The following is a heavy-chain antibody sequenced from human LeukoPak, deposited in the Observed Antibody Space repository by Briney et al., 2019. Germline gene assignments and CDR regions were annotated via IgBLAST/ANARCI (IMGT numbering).Heavy chain of an antibody. Sequence: PGGSLRLSCAASGFTFSSYAMSWVRQAPGKGLEWVSAISGSGGSTYYADSVKGRFTISRDNSKNTLYLQMNSLRAEDTAVYYCAKGLRFLEWLFLDYWGQGTLVTVSS. V-gene: IGHV3-23*01. CDR3: AKGLRFLEWLFLDY. CDR1: GFTFSSYA. J-gene: IGHJ4*02. D-gene: IGHD3-3*01. CDR2: ISGSGGST.